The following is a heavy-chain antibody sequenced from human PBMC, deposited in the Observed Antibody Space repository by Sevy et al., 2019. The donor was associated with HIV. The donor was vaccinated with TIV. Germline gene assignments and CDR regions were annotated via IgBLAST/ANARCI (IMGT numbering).Heavy chain of an antibody. J-gene: IGHJ4*02. Sequence: GESLKISCKGSGYSFTTYWITWVRQMPGKGLEWMGRIDPSDSYTNYSPSFQGHVTISADKSIRTVYLQWSSLKASDTAMYYCARHLGYYDSGTYYDYFDYWGQGTLVTVSS. V-gene: IGHV5-10-1*01. CDR1: GYSFTTYW. CDR3: ARHLGYYDSGTYYDYFDY. D-gene: IGHD3-10*01. CDR2: IDPSDSYT.